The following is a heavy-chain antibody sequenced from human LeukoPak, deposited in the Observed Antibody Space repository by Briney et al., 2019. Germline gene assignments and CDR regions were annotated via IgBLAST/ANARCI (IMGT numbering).Heavy chain of an antibody. CDR1: GYTLTVYH. Sequence: ASVKVSCKASGYTLTVYHMNWVRQAPGQGLEWMGWINPNSGGTNYAQKFQGRVTMTRDTSISTAYMELRSLRSDDTAVYYCARDYVEDAFDIWGQGTMVTVSS. V-gene: IGHV1-2*02. J-gene: IGHJ3*02. CDR2: INPNSGGT. CDR3: ARDYVEDAFDI. D-gene: IGHD1-1*01.